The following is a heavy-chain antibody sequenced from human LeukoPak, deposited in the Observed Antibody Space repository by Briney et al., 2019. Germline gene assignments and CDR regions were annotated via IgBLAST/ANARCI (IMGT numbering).Heavy chain of an antibody. CDR2: IYYSGST. CDR1: GGSISSSSYY. Sequence: SETLSLTCTVSGGSISSSSYYWGWIRQPPGKGLEWIGSIYYSGSTYYNPSLKSRVTISVDTSKNQFSLKLSSVTAAHTAVYYCARHIPYNWNFMYYFDYWGQGTLVTVSS. J-gene: IGHJ4*02. V-gene: IGHV4-39*01. D-gene: IGHD1-7*01. CDR3: ARHIPYNWNFMYYFDY.